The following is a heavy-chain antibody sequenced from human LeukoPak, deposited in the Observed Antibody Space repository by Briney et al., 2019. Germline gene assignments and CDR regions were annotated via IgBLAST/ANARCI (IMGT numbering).Heavy chain of an antibody. V-gene: IGHV1-46*01. CDR1: GYTFTSYY. Sequence: ASVTVSFTASGYTFTSYYMHWVRQAPGQGLEWMGIINPSGGSTSYAQKFQGRVTMTRDTSTSTVYMELSSLRSEDTAVYYCAKSSSGWVREIDYWGQGTLVTVSS. CDR2: INPSGGST. CDR3: AKSSSGWVREIDY. J-gene: IGHJ4*02. D-gene: IGHD6-19*01.